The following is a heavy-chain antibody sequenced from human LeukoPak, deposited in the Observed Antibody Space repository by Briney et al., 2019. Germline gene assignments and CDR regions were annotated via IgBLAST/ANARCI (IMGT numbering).Heavy chain of an antibody. D-gene: IGHD7-27*01. J-gene: IGHJ6*02. Sequence: PGGSLRLSYAVTGFNLSTYWMHWVRHSPGRGLEWVARINGEGSRISYADSVRGRFTISRDNAKNTAYLQMNSLRAEDTALYYCARDLGYYYYGMDVWGQGTTVVVSS. CDR3: ARDLGYYYYGMDV. CDR2: INGEGSRI. V-gene: IGHV3-74*01. CDR1: GFNLSTYW.